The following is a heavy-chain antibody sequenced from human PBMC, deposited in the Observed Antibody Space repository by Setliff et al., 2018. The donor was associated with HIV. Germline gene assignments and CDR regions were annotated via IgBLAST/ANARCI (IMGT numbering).Heavy chain of an antibody. Sequence: ASVKVSCKASGYTFTGYYMHWVRQAPGQGLEWMGWINPNSGGTTYAQKFQGRVTMTRDTSISTAYMELSSLRSEDTAVYFCARSPYGDYGLDYWGQGTLVTVSS. CDR1: GYTFTGYY. CDR3: ARSPYGDYGLDY. J-gene: IGHJ4*02. D-gene: IGHD4-17*01. V-gene: IGHV1-2*02. CDR2: INPNSGGT.